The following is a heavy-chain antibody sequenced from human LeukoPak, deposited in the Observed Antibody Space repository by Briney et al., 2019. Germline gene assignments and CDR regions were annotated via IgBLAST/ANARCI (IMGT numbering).Heavy chain of an antibody. CDR2: ISGSGGST. Sequence: PGGSLRLSCAASGFTFSSYAMSWVRQTPGKGLEWVSAISGSGGSTYYADSVKGRFTISRDNSKSTLYLQMNSLRAEDTAVYYCATPKDPITMIVVALDYWGQGTLVTVSS. J-gene: IGHJ4*02. V-gene: IGHV3-23*01. CDR1: GFTFSSYA. CDR3: ATPKDPITMIVVALDY. D-gene: IGHD3-22*01.